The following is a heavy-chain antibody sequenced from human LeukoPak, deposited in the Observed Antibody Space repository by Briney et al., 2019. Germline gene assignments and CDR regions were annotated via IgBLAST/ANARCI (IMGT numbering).Heavy chain of an antibody. Sequence: SETLSLTCTVSGGSISSGSYYWSWIRQPAGKGLEWIGRIYTSGSTNYNPSLKSRVTISVDTSKNQFSLKLSSVTAADTAVYYCARRIGYSSSWSNWFDPWGQGTLVTVSS. D-gene: IGHD6-13*01. CDR3: ARRIGYSSSWSNWFDP. CDR2: IYTSGST. J-gene: IGHJ5*02. CDR1: GGSISSGSYY. V-gene: IGHV4-61*02.